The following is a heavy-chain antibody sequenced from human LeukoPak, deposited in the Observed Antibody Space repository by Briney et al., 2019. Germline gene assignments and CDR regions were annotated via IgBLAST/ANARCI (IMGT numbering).Heavy chain of an antibody. D-gene: IGHD4-17*01. V-gene: IGHV1-46*01. CDR2: INPSGGST. CDR1: GYTFTSYY. J-gene: IGHJ6*02. Sequence: ASVKVSCKASGYTFTSYYIHWVRQAPGQGLEWMGIINPSGGSTSYEQKSQGRVTMTRDTSTSTVYMELSSLRSEDTAVYYCARDPGDYATDPRYYGMDVWGQGTTVTVSS. CDR3: ARDPGDYATDPRYYGMDV.